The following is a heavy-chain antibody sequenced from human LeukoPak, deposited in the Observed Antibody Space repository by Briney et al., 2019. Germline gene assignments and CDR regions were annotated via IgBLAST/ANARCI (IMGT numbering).Heavy chain of an antibody. CDR1: GGTFSSYA. CDR2: IIPIFGTA. CDR3: ARGITIFGVVIRFDP. Sequence: SVKVSCKASGGTFSSYAISWVRQAPGQGLEWMGGIIPIFGTANYAQKFQGRVTITADESTSTAYMELSSVTAADTAVYYCARGITIFGVVIRFDPWGQGTLVTVSS. J-gene: IGHJ5*02. V-gene: IGHV1-69*13. D-gene: IGHD3-3*01.